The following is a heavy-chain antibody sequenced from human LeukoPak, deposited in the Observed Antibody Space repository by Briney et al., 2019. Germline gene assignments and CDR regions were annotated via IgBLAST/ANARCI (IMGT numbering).Heavy chain of an antibody. CDR3: AGGVGASHFDY. CDR2: IKQDGTEK. Sequence: GGSLRLSCAASGFTFSTYWMSWVRQAPGKGLEWVAIIKQDGTEKYYVDSVKGRFTISRDNAENSLCPQMNSLRAEDTAVYYCAGGVGASHFDYWGQGTLVTVSS. J-gene: IGHJ4*02. V-gene: IGHV3-7*04. CDR1: GFTFSTYW. D-gene: IGHD1-26*01.